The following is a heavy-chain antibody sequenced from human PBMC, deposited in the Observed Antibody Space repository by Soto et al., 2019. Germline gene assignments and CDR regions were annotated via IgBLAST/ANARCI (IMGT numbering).Heavy chain of an antibody. CDR3: ARGPLLGDYHFDY. J-gene: IGHJ4*02. D-gene: IGHD4-17*01. Sequence: PSETLSLTCTVSGGSISSGDYYWSWIRQRPGKGLEWIGYIYYSGSTYYNPSLKSRVTISVDTSKNQFSLKLSSVTAADTAVYYCARGPLLGDYHFDYWGQGTLVTVSS. CDR2: IYYSGST. CDR1: GGSISSGDYY. V-gene: IGHV4-30-4*01.